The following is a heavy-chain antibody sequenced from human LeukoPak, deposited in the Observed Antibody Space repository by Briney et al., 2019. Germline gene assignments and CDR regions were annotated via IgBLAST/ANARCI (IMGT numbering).Heavy chain of an antibody. V-gene: IGHV4-39*07. CDR2: IYHSGST. Sequence: SETLSLTCTVSGGSISSGTYYWGWVRQPPGEGLEWIGFIYHSGSTNYNPSLKSRVTISVDTSKNQFSLKLSSVTAADTAVYYCARGRRTSMVRGVSGVYFQHWGQGTLVTVSS. D-gene: IGHD3-10*01. CDR1: GGSISSGTYY. J-gene: IGHJ1*01. CDR3: ARGRRTSMVRGVSGVYFQH.